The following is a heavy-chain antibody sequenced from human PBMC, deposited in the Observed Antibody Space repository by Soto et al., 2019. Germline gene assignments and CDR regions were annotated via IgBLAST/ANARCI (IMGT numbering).Heavy chain of an antibody. J-gene: IGHJ6*02. Sequence: GESLKISWKGSGDSCTSYWSGWVRQMPGKGLEWMGIIYPGDSDTRYSPSFQGQVTISADKSISTAYLQWSSLKASDTAMYYCARLTTVTAVGYYYYGMDVWGQGTTVTVSS. D-gene: IGHD4-17*01. CDR3: ARLTTVTAVGYYYYGMDV. V-gene: IGHV5-51*01. CDR1: GDSCTSYW. CDR2: IYPGDSDT.